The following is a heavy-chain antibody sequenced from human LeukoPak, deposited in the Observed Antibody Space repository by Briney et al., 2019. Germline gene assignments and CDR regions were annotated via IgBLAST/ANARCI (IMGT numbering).Heavy chain of an antibody. CDR3: AAVPDYYDSSEDAFDI. Sequence: ASVKVSCKASGYTFTSYDINWVRQATGQGLEWMGWMNPNSGNTGYAQKFQGRVTMTRNTSISTAYMELSSLRSEDTAVYYCAAVPDYYDSSEDAFDIWGQGTMVTVSS. CDR2: MNPNSGNT. D-gene: IGHD3-22*01. CDR1: GYTFTSYD. V-gene: IGHV1-8*01. J-gene: IGHJ3*02.